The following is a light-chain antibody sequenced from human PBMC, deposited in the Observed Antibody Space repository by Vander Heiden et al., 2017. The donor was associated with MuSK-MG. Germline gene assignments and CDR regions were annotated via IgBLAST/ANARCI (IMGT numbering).Light chain of an antibody. CDR3: AAWDDSRSGHWV. CDR2: TDH. Sequence: QSLLTQPPSASGTPGQRVTISCSGSSSNTGSNTVNWYHQLPGTAPKLVIYTDHQRPSGVPDRFSGSKSGTSASLAISGLQSEDEADYYCAAWDDSRSGHWVFGGGTRLTVL. CDR1: SSNTGSNT. J-gene: IGLJ3*02. V-gene: IGLV1-44*01.